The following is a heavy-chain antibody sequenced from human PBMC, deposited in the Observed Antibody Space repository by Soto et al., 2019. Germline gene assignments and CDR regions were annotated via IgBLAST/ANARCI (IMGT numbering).Heavy chain of an antibody. D-gene: IGHD3-10*01. V-gene: IGHV3-30*03. Sequence: GGSLRLSCAASGFTFSSYGMHWVRQAPGKGLEWVAVISYDGSNKYYADSVKGRFTISRDNSKNTLHLQISSLTANDTAVYYCARGDAYVDGDSGLDVWGQGTTVTVSS. J-gene: IGHJ6*02. CDR1: GFTFSSYG. CDR2: ISYDGSNK. CDR3: ARGDAYVDGDSGLDV.